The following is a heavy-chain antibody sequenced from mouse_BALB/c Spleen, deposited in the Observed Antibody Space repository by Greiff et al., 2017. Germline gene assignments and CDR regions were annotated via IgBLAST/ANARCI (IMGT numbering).Heavy chain of an antibody. D-gene: IGHD2-2*01. CDR1: GFTFNTYA. J-gene: IGHJ4*01. V-gene: IGHV10-1*02. CDR3: VRQIYYGYDYAMDY. Sequence: EVQVVESGGGLVQPKGSLKLSCAASGFTFNTYAMNWVRQAPGKGLEWVARIRSKSNNYATYYADSVKDRFTISRDDSQSMLYLQMNNLKTEDTAMYYCVRQIYYGYDYAMDYWGQGTSVTVSS. CDR2: IRSKSNNYAT.